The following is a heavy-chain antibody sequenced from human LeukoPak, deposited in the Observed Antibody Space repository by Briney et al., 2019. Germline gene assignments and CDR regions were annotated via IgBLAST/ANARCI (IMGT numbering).Heavy chain of an antibody. V-gene: IGHV4-59*04. D-gene: IGHD5-18*01. J-gene: IGHJ3*02. CDR3: ASLKGRGYSYGYSSFDI. Sequence: KPSETLSLTCTVSGGSMSSYYWSWIRQPPGKGLEWIGYIYYSGSTYYNPSLKSRVTISVDTSKNQFSLKLSSVTAADTAVYYCASLKGRGYSYGYSSFDIWGQGTMVTVSS. CDR2: IYYSGST. CDR1: GGSMSSYY.